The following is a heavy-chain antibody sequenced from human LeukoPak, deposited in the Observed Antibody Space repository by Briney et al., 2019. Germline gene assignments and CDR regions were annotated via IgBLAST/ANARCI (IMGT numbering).Heavy chain of an antibody. CDR2: ISWNSGSI. CDR3: AKDRGKRAVADIFDY. Sequence: GGSLRLSCAASGFTFDDYAMHWVRQAPGKGLEWVSGISWNSGSIGYADSVKGRFTISRDNAKNSLYLQMNSLRAEDMALYYCAKDRGKRAVADIFDYWGQGTLVTVSS. J-gene: IGHJ4*02. CDR1: GFTFDDYA. V-gene: IGHV3-9*03. D-gene: IGHD6-19*01.